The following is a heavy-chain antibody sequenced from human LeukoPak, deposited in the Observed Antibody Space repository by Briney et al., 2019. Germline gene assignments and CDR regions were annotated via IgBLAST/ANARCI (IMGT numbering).Heavy chain of an antibody. CDR1: GYTFTGYY. CDR3: ARDSLYGSGSYFGY. Sequence: GASVKVSCKASGYTFTGYYMHWVRQAPGQGLEWMGWINPNSGGTNDAQKFQGRVTMTRDTSISTAYMELSRLRSDDTAVYYCARDSLYGSGSYFGYWGQGTLVTVSS. V-gene: IGHV1-2*02. J-gene: IGHJ4*02. CDR2: INPNSGGT. D-gene: IGHD3-10*01.